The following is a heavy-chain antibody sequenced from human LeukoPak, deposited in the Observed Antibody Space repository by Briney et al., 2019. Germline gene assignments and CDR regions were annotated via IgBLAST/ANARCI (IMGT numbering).Heavy chain of an antibody. CDR1: GYTFTSYG. CDR2: ISSYNGNA. Sequence: ASVKVSCKASGYTFTSYGISWVRQAPGQGLEWLGWISSYNGNAHYAQKLQGRVTMTTDTSTSTACMELRSLRSDDTAVYYCALAVEYYYYMDVWGKGTTVTVSS. D-gene: IGHD6-19*01. J-gene: IGHJ6*03. CDR3: ALAVEYYYYMDV. V-gene: IGHV1-18*01.